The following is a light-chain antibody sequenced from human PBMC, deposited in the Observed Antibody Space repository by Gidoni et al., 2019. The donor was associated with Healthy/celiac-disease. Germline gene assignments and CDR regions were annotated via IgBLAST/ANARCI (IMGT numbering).Light chain of an antibody. J-gene: IGKJ5*01. CDR2: AAS. Sequence: DIQMTQSPSSLSASVGDRVTITCRASQSISSYLNSYQQKPGKAPKLLIYAASSWQSGVPSRFSGGGSGTDFTLTISSLQPEDFATYYCQQSYSTPPITFGQGTRLEIK. CDR1: QSISSY. V-gene: IGKV1-39*01. CDR3: QQSYSTPPIT.